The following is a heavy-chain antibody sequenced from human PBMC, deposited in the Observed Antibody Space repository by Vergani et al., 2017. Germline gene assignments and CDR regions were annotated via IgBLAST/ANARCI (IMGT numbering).Heavy chain of an antibody. Sequence: QVQLQESGPGLVKPSETLSLTCTVSGYSISSGYYWGWIRQPPGKGLEWIGSIYHSGSTYYNPSLKSRGTISVDTSKSQFSLKLSSVTAADTAVYYCARESDDIVVVPAAIRQDYWGQGTLVTVSS. CDR2: IYHSGST. J-gene: IGHJ4*02. CDR3: ARESDDIVVVPAAIRQDY. D-gene: IGHD2-2*02. CDR1: GYSISSGYY. V-gene: IGHV4-38-2*02.